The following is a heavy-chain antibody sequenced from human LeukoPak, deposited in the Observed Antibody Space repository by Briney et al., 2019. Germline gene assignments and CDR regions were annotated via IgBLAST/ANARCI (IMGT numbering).Heavy chain of an antibody. CDR1: DYTFTSYD. J-gene: IGHJ6*03. CDR2: MNPNSGNT. CDR3: ARVNSNYYYMDV. Sequence: ASVKVSCTAFDYTFTSYDINWVRQATGQGLEWVGWMNPNSGNTGYAQKFQGRVTITRNTSISTAYMELSSLRSEDTAVYYCARVNSNYYYMDVWGKGTTVTVSS. V-gene: IGHV1-8*03. D-gene: IGHD2-21*01.